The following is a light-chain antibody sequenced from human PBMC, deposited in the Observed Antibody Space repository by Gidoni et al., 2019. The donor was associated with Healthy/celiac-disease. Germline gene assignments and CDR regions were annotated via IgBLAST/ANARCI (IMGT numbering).Light chain of an antibody. V-gene: IGLV3-19*01. CDR1: SLRSDY. CDR3: NSRDSSGNHSWV. Sequence: SSELTQDTAVSVALGQTVRITCQGASLRSDYASWYMQKPGQAPVLVIYGKNNRPSGIPDLFSSSSSGNTASLTITGAQAEDEADYYCNSRDSSGNHSWVFGGGTKLTVL. J-gene: IGLJ3*02. CDR2: GKN.